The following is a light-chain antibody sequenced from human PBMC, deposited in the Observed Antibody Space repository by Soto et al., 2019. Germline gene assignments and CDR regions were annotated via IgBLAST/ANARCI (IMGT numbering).Light chain of an antibody. V-gene: IGKV1-5*03. CDR2: KTA. CDR3: HQYNDWSWT. Sequence: DIHMTQAPSTLSASVGDRVTITCRASQSLSVWLAWYQQKPRKAPNLLIYKTASLETGVPPRFSGSGYGTEFTLTSSSLQSDEVATYYCHQYNDWSWTLGQGTKVEI. CDR1: QSLSVW. J-gene: IGKJ1*01.